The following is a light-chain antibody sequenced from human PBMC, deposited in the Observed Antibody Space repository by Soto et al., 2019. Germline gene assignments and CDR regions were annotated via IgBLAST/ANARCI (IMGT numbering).Light chain of an antibody. J-gene: IGKJ3*01. CDR2: WAS. CDR1: QSVLYRSDNQNY. Sequence: DIVMTQSPDSLAVSLGERATIKCRSSQSVLYRSDNQNYLAWYQQKPGHPPKLLIYWASTRESGVPDRFSGSGSGTDFTLTISSLQAEDVAVYYCPQYYSDPPGTFGPGTKVEI. CDR3: PQYYSDPPGT. V-gene: IGKV4-1*01.